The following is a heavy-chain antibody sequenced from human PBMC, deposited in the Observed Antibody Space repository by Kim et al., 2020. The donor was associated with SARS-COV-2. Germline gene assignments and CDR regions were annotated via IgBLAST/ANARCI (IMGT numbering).Heavy chain of an antibody. CDR3: APIVGATLKPPDFDY. J-gene: IGHJ4*02. V-gene: IGHV3-23*01. D-gene: IGHD1-26*01. Sequence: DTVKGRFTISRDKSKNTLYLQMNSLRAEDTAVYYCAPIVGATLKPPDFDYWGQGTLVTVSS.